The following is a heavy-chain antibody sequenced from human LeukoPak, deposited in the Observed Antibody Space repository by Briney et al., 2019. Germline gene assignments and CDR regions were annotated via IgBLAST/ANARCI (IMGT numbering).Heavy chain of an antibody. CDR1: GGSFSGYY. Sequence: SQTLSLTCALYGGSFSGYYWSWIRQPPGKGLEWIGEINHSGSTNYNPSLKSRVTISVDTSKNQFSLKLSSVTAADTAVYYCARGRWFDYWGQGTLVTVSS. CDR3: ARGRWFDY. V-gene: IGHV4-34*01. CDR2: INHSGST. J-gene: IGHJ5*01.